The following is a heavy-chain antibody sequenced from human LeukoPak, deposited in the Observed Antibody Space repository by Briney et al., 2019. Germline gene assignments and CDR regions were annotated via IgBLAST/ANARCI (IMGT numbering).Heavy chain of an antibody. V-gene: IGHV4-31*03. CDR3: ARRGVRGVPFDY. D-gene: IGHD3-10*01. Sequence: SETLSLTCTVSGGSISSGGYYWSWIRQHPGKGLEWIGYIYYSGSTDYNPSLKSRVTISVDTSKNQFSLKLSSVTAADTAVYYCARRGVRGVPFDYWGQGTLVTVSS. CDR2: IYYSGST. CDR1: GGSISSGGYY. J-gene: IGHJ4*02.